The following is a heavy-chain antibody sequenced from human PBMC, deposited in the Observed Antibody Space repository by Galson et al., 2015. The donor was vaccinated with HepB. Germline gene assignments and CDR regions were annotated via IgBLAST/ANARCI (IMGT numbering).Heavy chain of an antibody. Sequence: SLRLSCAASGFTFSSYSMNWVRQAPGKGLEWVSSISSSSSYIYYADSVRGRFTISRDNAKNSLYLQMNSLRAEDTAVYYCARDRDIVVVPAAKIDYWGQGTLVTVSS. V-gene: IGHV3-21*01. CDR3: ARDRDIVVVPAAKIDY. D-gene: IGHD2-2*01. CDR1: GFTFSSYS. CDR2: ISSSSSYI. J-gene: IGHJ4*02.